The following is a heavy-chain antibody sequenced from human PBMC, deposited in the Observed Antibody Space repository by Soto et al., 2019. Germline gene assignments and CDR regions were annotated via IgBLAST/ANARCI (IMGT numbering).Heavy chain of an antibody. CDR2: IYYSGST. J-gene: IGHJ4*02. D-gene: IGHD6-19*01. CDR3: ARNSGWYVTDY. V-gene: IGHV4-59*08. Sequence: SETLSLSCTVSGDSISSYYWSWIRQPPGKGLEWIGYIYYSGSTNYNPSLKGRVTISLDTSKNQFSLKLSSVTAADTAVYYCARNSGWYVTDYWGQGNLLTVSS. CDR1: GDSISSYY.